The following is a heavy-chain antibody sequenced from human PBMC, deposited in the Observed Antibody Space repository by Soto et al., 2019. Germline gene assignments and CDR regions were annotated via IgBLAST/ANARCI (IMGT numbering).Heavy chain of an antibody. J-gene: IGHJ4*02. CDR1: GGSISSSNW. D-gene: IGHD1-26*01. CDR3: AGDRRDSGILG. CDR2: IYHSGST. V-gene: IGHV4-4*02. Sequence: QVQLQESGPGLVKPSGTLSLTCAVSGGSISSSNWWSWVRQPPGKGLEWIGEIYHSGSTNYNPSLKSRVTIAEEKSKDQFSQKLSCVTAAGTAVYYGAGDRRDSGILGWGQGTLVTVSS.